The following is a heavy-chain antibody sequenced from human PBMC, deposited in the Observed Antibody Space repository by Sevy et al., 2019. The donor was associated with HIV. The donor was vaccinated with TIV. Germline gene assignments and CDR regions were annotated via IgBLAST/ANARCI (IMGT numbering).Heavy chain of an antibody. CDR1: GFTFNTYA. V-gene: IGHV3-23*01. Sequence: GGSLRLSCAASGFTFNTYAMSWVRQAPGKGLKWVSAVSGSGDRTYYADSVKGRFTISRDNSKNTVHLQMNSLRAEDTAVYYCAKLSSFLVGGTDFDYWGQGTLVTVSS. CDR3: AKLSSFLVGGTDFDY. CDR2: VSGSGDRT. D-gene: IGHD1-26*01. J-gene: IGHJ4*02.